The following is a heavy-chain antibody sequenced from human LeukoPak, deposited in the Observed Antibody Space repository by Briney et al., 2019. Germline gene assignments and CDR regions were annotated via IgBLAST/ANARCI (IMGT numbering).Heavy chain of an antibody. CDR2: IIPIFGTA. J-gene: IGHJ4*02. V-gene: IGHV1-69*13. Sequence: SVKVSCKASGGTFSSYAISWVRQAPGQGLEWMGGIIPIFGTANYAQKFQGRVTITADESTSTAYMELSSLRSEDTAVYYCAREGVRGVVVPAPFDYWGQGILVTVSS. CDR3: AREGVRGVVVPAPFDY. CDR1: GGTFSSYA. D-gene: IGHD2-2*01.